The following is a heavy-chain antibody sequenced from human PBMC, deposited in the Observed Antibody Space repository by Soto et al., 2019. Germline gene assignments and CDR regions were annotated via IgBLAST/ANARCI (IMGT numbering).Heavy chain of an antibody. D-gene: IGHD3-22*01. V-gene: IGHV4-38-2*01. CDR1: GYSITTGCY. CDR3: ARGVNYYDSSGFYPRDY. CDR2: VYHSGRT. J-gene: IGHJ4*02. Sequence: PSETLSLTCAVSGYSITTGCYWGWVRRPPGKGLEWIGSVYHSGRTSYNPSLESRVTISVDTSKNQFSLRLSSVTAADTAVYYCARGVNYYDSSGFYPRDYWGQGILVTVSS.